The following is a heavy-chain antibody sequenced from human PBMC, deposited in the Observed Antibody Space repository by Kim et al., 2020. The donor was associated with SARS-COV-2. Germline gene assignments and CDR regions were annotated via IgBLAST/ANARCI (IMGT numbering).Heavy chain of an antibody. Sequence: ASVKVSCEASGYTFTGYYMHWVRQAPGQGLEWMGGINPESGDTNYAQKFQGRVAITRDTSFSTVYMDLSRLRSDDTAMYYCAREDPESNSLFYWGQGTLVTVSS. J-gene: IGHJ4*02. D-gene: IGHD4-4*01. CDR2: INPESGDT. CDR1: GYTFTGYY. V-gene: IGHV1-2*02. CDR3: AREDPESNSLFY.